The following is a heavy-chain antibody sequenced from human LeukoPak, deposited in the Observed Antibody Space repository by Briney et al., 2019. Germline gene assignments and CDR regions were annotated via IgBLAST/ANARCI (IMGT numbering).Heavy chain of an antibody. CDR1: GASISSDY. CDR3: GRHFPYCGGDCSYYYMDV. Sequence: SETLSLTCSVSGASISSDYWSWIRQPPGRGLEGIGNIYSSESTNYKPSLRSRATISADTSKNEFSLRLSSVTAADTAVYSCGRHFPYCGGDCSYYYMDVWGKGTTVTVSS. J-gene: IGHJ6*03. CDR2: IYSSEST. V-gene: IGHV4-4*09. D-gene: IGHD2-21*01.